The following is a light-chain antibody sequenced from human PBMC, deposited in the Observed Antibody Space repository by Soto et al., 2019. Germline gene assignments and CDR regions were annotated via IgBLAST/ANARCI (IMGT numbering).Light chain of an antibody. CDR1: QSISIY. V-gene: IGKV1-39*01. Sequence: DIQMTQSPSSLSASVGDRVTITCRASQSISIYLNWYQQIPGSAPSLLIFAASTLQTAVPSRCSGSGSATDFTLTISSLQPEDFSTYYCQQSYTTLITFGQGTRLDIK. CDR3: QQSYTTLIT. J-gene: IGKJ5*01. CDR2: AAS.